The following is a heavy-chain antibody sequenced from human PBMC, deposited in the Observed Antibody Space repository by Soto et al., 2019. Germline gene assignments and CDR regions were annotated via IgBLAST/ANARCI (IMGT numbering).Heavy chain of an antibody. CDR3: ARDLSHRDNMIVPLLY. CDR2: ISYDGSNK. Sequence: GGSLRLSCAASVFTFSIYAMHWVRQAPGKGLEWVAVISYDGSNKYYADSVKGRFTISIDNSKNTLYLQMSSLRPEDTAIYYCARDLSHRDNMIVPLLYWGQGTMVTVSS. V-gene: IGHV3-30-3*01. J-gene: IGHJ4*02. D-gene: IGHD3-22*01. CDR1: VFTFSIYA.